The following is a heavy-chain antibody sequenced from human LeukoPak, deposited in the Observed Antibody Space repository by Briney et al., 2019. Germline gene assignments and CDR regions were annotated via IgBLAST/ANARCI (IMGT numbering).Heavy chain of an antibody. V-gene: IGHV4-4*07. Sequence: SETLSLTCTVSGGSISSYYWSWIRQPAGKGLEWIGRIYTSGSTNYNPSLKSRVTMSVDTSKNQFSLKLSSVTAADTAVYYCARGLAAAGTGVWFDPWGQGTLVTVSS. CDR3: ARGLAAAGTGVWFDP. J-gene: IGHJ5*02. CDR2: IYTSGST. CDR1: GGSISSYY. D-gene: IGHD6-13*01.